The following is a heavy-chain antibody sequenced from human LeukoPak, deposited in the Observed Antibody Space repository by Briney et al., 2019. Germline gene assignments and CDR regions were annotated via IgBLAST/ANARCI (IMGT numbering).Heavy chain of an antibody. Sequence: GGSLRLSSAASGFTFSSYAMAWVRQAPGKGLEWVSAISGSGGSTYYADSVKGRFTISRDNSKNTLFLQMNSLRAEETAVYFCAKAKWDISYYGMDVWGQGTTVTVSS. CDR2: ISGSGGST. J-gene: IGHJ6*02. CDR3: AKAKWDISYYGMDV. D-gene: IGHD1-26*01. CDR1: GFTFSSYA. V-gene: IGHV3-23*01.